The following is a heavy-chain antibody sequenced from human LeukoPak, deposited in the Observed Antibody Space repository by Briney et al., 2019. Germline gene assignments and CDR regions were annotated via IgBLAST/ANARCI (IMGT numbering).Heavy chain of an antibody. CDR3: VRIRSVFFHF. J-gene: IGHJ4*02. CDR1: GYSFTSYW. D-gene: IGHD3-16*02. Sequence: PGESLKISCAASGYSFTSYWIGWVRQTPGKGLEWIGIIYHSDSYTRYSPSFQGHVTISAYKTTSTPYLQWSSLKDSDTAMYYCVRIRSVFFHFWGEGTVVSVS. V-gene: IGHV5-51*01. CDR2: IYHSDSYT.